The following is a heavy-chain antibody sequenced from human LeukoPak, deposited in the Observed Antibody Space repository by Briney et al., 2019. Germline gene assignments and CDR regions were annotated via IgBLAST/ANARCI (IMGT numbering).Heavy chain of an antibody. D-gene: IGHD1-26*01. V-gene: IGHV1-2*06. CDR2: INSNNGVT. Sequence: ASVKVSCKASGYTFTDYYIHWVRQAPGQGLEWMGRINSNNGVTDDAQNFQVRVTMTRDTSISTAYMELSRLTSDDTAVCYCARDLPSTSNWELDYWGQGTLVIVSS. CDR1: GYTFTDYY. J-gene: IGHJ4*02. CDR3: ARDLPSTSNWELDY.